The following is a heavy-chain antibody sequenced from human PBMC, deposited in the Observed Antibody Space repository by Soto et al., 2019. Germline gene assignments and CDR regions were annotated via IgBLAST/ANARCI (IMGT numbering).Heavy chain of an antibody. CDR1: GFTFDDYA. J-gene: IGHJ3*02. CDR3: AKDIQQWLDDAFDI. D-gene: IGHD6-19*01. V-gene: IGHV3-9*01. Sequence: EVQLVESGGGLVQPGRSLRLSCAASGFTFDDYAMHWVRQAPGKGLEWVSGISWNSGSIGYADSVKGRFTISRDNAKNSLYLQMNSLRAEDTALYYCAKDIQQWLDDAFDIWGQGTMVTVSS. CDR2: ISWNSGSI.